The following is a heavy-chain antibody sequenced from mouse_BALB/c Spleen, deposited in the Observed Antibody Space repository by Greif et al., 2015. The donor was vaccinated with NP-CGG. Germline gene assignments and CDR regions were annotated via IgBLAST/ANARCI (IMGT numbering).Heavy chain of an antibody. CDR2: IDPENGDT. D-gene: IGHD2-2*01. CDR1: GFNIKDYY. CDR3: NAYYGYGEAWFAY. J-gene: IGHJ3*01. Sequence: VQLQQSGAELVRSGASVKLSCTASGFNIKDYYMHWVKQRPEQGLEWIGWIDPENGDTEYAPKFQGKATMTADTSSNTAYLQLSSLTSEDTAVYYCNAYYGYGEAWFAYWGQGTLVTVSA. V-gene: IGHV14-4*02.